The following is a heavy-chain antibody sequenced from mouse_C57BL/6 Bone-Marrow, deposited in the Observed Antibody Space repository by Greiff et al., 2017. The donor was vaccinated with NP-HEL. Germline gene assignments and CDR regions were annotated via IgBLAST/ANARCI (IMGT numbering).Heavy chain of an antibody. CDR1: GYAFTNYL. CDR3: AGGLRYFDV. J-gene: IGHJ1*03. D-gene: IGHD2-4*01. CDR2: INPGSGGT. Sequence: VKLMESGAELVRPGTSVKVSCKASGYAFTNYLIEWVKQRPGQGLEWIGVINPGSGGTNYNEKFKGKATLTADKSSSTAYMQLSSLTSEDSAVYFCAGGLRYFDVWGTGTTVTVSS. V-gene: IGHV1-54*01.